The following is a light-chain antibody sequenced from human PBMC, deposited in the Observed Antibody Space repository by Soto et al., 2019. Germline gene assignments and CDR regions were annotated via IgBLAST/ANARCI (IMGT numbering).Light chain of an antibody. V-gene: IGKV3-20*01. CDR2: GVS. J-gene: IGKJ1*01. Sequence: EVVMTHSPATLSVSPGERATLSCMSSQSITSTYLAWYQQKPGQAPRLPIYGVSSRATGVPDRFSGSGSGTDFTLTISRLEPEDFAVYYCQQYTDWPLTFGQGTKVDIK. CDR1: QSITSTY. CDR3: QQYTDWPLT.